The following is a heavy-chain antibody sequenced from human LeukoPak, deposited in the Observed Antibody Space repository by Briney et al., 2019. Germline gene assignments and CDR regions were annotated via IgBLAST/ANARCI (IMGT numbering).Heavy chain of an antibody. Sequence: SETLSLTCTVSGGSISSYYWSWIRQPPGKGLEWIGYIYYSGSTNYNPSLKSRVTISVDTSKNQFSLKLSSVTAADTAVYYCARTTAYSNYYWFDPWGQGTLVTVSS. J-gene: IGHJ5*02. D-gene: IGHD4-11*01. V-gene: IGHV4-59*12. CDR1: GGSISSYY. CDR3: ARTTAYSNYYWFDP. CDR2: IYYSGST.